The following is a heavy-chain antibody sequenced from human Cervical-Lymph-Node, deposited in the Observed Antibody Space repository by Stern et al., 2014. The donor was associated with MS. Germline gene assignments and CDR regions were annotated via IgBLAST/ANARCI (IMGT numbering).Heavy chain of an antibody. CDR2: IFLNDEK. D-gene: IGHD2/OR15-2a*01. CDR1: GFSLSNTQMG. J-gene: IGHJ4*02. CDR3: ARINVGPTFYSPFDY. V-gene: IGHV2-26*01. Sequence: QVTLKESGPVLVKPTETLTLTCTVSGFSLSNTQMGVTWIRQPPGKALEWLAHIFLNDEKSYSTSLKSRLTISKDTSKSQVVLTLTNMDPVDTATYYCARINVGPTFYSPFDYWGQGALVTVSS.